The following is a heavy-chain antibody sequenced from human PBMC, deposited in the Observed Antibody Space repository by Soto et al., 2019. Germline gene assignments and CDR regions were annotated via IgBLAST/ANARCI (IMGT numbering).Heavy chain of an antibody. CDR1: GGSFSGYY. V-gene: IGHV4-34*01. CDR2: INHSGST. J-gene: IGHJ6*02. CDR3: ARGSWFGELLYPAYYYYYGRDD. D-gene: IGHD3-10*01. Sequence: QVQLQQWGAGLLKPSETLSLTCAVYGGSFSGYYWSWIRQPPGKGLEWIGEINHSGSTNYNPYLKSRVTISVHTSNNQFYRTLSSVTAAYTAVYYCARGSWFGELLYPAYYYYYGRDDWGQGTTFTVSS.